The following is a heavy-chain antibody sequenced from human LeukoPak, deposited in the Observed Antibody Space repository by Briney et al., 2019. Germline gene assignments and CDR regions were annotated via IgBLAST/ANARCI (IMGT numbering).Heavy chain of an antibody. CDR2: IYPGDSDT. J-gene: IGHJ5*02. Sequence: GESLKISWKGSGYRFTSYWIGWVRPMPGKGLEWMGIIYPGDSDTRYSPSFQGQATISADKSISTAYLQWSSLKASDTAMYYCARPRCSGGSCTTPNWFDPWGQGTLVTVSS. CDR1: GYRFTSYW. CDR3: ARPRCSGGSCTTPNWFDP. V-gene: IGHV5-51*01. D-gene: IGHD2-15*01.